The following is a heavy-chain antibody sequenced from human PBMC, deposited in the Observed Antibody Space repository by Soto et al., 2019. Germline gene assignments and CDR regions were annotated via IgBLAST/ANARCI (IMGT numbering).Heavy chain of an antibody. CDR2: IYHSGST. V-gene: IGHV4-30-2*01. CDR1: GGSISSGGYS. J-gene: IGHJ4*02. CDR3: ARGIAARGAAADYFDY. Sequence: QLQLQESGSGLVKPSQTLSLTCAVSGGSISSGGYSWSWIRQPPGKGLEWIGYIYHSGSTYYNPSLKSRVTISVDRSKNQFSLKLSSVTAADTAVYYCARGIAARGAAADYFDYWGQGTLVTVSS. D-gene: IGHD6-6*01.